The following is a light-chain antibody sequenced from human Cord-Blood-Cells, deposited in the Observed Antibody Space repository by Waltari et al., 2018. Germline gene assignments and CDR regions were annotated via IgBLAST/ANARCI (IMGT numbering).Light chain of an antibody. CDR3: QQSYSTPT. CDR2: ASS. J-gene: IGKJ3*01. V-gene: IGKV1-39*01. Sequence: DIQMTQSPSSLSASVGDRVTITCRASQSISSYLNWYQQKPGKAPKLLIYASSSLQSGVPSRFSCSGSGTDFTLTISILQPEDFATYYCQQSYSTPTFGPGTKVDIK. CDR1: QSISSY.